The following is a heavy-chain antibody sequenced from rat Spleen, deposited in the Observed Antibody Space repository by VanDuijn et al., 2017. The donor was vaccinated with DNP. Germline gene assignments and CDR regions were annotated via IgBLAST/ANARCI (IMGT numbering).Heavy chain of an antibody. D-gene: IGHD1-11*01. J-gene: IGHJ3*01. CDR1: GFTFSNSY. CDR2: ISAGGGIT. CDR3: ARRGPYGGNPFVY. Sequence: EVQLVESGGGLVQPGRSLKLSCAASGFTFSNSYMAWVRQAPTKGLEWVASISAGGGITYYRQSVKGRFTVSRDYAKSNLYLQMDSLRSEDTATYYCARRGPYGGNPFVYWGQGTVVIVSS. V-gene: IGHV5-25*01.